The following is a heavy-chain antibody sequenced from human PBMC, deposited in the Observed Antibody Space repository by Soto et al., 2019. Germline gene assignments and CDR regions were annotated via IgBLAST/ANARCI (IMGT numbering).Heavy chain of an antibody. Sequence: AAVKVCGNRSGYTGSNYGITLVRHTPGQPREWLGWISLYSDGTNYAQKFQGRCSMTTDTSTTTAYMELRSLRSDDTAVYYCARVAPGAEPRFGPWAQATLVTTYS. CDR3: ARVAPGAEPRFGP. CDR1: GYTGSNYG. CDR2: ISLYSDGT. V-gene: IGHV1-18*01. D-gene: IGHD2-2*01. J-gene: IGHJ5*02.